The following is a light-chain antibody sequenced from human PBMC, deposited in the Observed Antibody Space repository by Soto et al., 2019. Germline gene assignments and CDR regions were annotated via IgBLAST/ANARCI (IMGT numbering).Light chain of an antibody. J-gene: IGKJ1*01. V-gene: IGKV3-20*01. CDR3: QQYGSSPWT. Sequence: EIGLTQSPGTLSLSPGERATLSFRASQSVSSSYLAWYQQKPGQAPRLLIYGASSRATGIPARFSGSGSGTDFTLTISRLEPEDFAVYYCQQYGSSPWTFGQGTKVDIK. CDR2: GAS. CDR1: QSVSSSY.